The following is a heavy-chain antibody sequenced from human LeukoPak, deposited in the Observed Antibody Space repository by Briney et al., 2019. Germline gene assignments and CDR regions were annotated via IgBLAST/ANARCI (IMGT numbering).Heavy chain of an antibody. V-gene: IGHV3-21*01. CDR2: TSSSSSYI. D-gene: IGHD1-26*01. Sequence: GGSLRLSCAASGFTFSSYSMNWVRQAPGKGLEWVSSTSSSSSYIYYADSVKARFTISRDNAKNSLYLQMNSLRAEDTAVYYCARAYSGSYAEGFDYWGQGTLVTVSS. CDR3: ARAYSGSYAEGFDY. CDR1: GFTFSSYS. J-gene: IGHJ4*02.